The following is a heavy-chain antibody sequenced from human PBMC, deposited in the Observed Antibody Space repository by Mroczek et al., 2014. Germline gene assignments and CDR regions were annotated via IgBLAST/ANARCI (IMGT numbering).Heavy chain of an antibody. D-gene: IGHD3-16*01. CDR1: GFTFSSYA. V-gene: IGHV3-23*04. J-gene: IGHJ4*02. CDR2: ISGSGGST. CDR3: AKSLRDYGDY. Sequence: EVQLVRSWGERWYTPGGSLRLSCAASGFTFSSYAMSWVRQAPGKGLEWVSAISGSGGSTYYADSVKGRFTISRDNSKNTLYLQMNSLRAEDTAVYYCAKSLRDYGDYWGQGTLVTVSS.